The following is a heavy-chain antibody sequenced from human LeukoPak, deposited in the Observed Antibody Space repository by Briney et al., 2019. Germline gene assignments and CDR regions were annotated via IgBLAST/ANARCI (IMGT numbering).Heavy chain of an antibody. CDR3: ARCPHGSGSNNWFDP. CDR2: IYYSGST. D-gene: IGHD3-10*01. J-gene: IGHJ5*02. V-gene: IGHV4-31*03. Sequence: PSQTLSLTCTVSGGSISSGGYYWSWLRQHPGKGLEWIGYIYYSGSTYYNPSLKSRVTISVDTSKNQFSLKLSSVTAADTAVYYGARCPHGSGSNNWFDPWGQGTLVTVSS. CDR1: GGSISSGGYY.